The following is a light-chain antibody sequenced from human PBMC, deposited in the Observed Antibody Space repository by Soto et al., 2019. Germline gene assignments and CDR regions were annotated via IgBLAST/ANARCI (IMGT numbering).Light chain of an antibody. CDR1: QGIGDT. V-gene: IGKV3-15*01. Sequence: EVVMRQSPATLSVSPGEGPTLSCRASQGIGDTLAWYQHKPGQTPRLLIYGASTRATGVPARFSGSGSGTDFTLTINSLQSEDFAVYYCQHYANWPLTFGGGTKV. CDR2: GAS. CDR3: QHYANWPLT. J-gene: IGKJ4*01.